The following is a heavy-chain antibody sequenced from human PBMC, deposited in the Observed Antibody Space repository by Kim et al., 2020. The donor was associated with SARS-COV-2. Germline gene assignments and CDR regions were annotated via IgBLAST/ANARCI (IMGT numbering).Heavy chain of an antibody. D-gene: IGHD3-9*01. CDR2: IKQDGSEK. V-gene: IGHV3-7*01. J-gene: IGHJ4*02. CDR3: ARGPRSRLVIPLVYYFDY. CDR1: GFTFSSYW. Sequence: GGSLRLSCAASGFTFSSYWMSWVRQAPGKGLEWVANIKQDGSEKYYVDSVKGRFTISRDNAKNSLYLQMNSLRAEDTAVYYCARGPRSRLVIPLVYYFDYWGQGTLVTVSS.